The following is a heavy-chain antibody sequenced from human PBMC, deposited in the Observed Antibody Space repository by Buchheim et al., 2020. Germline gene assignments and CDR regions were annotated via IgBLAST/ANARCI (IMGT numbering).Heavy chain of an antibody. V-gene: IGHV3-23*01. Sequence: DVQLLESGGGLVQHGGSLRLSCAASRFTFSSYAMSWVRQAPGKGLEWVSGISASGGTTYYSGSVKGRFTISRDNSKNTLYLQMNSLRADDTAVYFCAKGGPYDYVSLDSWGQGTL. J-gene: IGHJ4*02. CDR2: ISASGGTT. CDR3: AKGGPYDYVSLDS. CDR1: RFTFSSYA. D-gene: IGHD3-16*01.